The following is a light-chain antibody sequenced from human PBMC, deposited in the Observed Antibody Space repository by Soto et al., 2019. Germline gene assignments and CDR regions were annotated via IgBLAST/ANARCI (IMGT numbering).Light chain of an antibody. J-gene: IGLJ3*02. CDR1: SSDVGGYKY. Sequence: QSALTQPASVSGSPGQSITISCTGTSSDVGGYKYVSWYQQHPDKAPKLIIFEVSNRPSGISSRFSGSKSGNTASLTISGLQAEDEADYHCCSYAGSHTPWVFGGGTKLTVL. V-gene: IGLV2-14*01. CDR3: CSYAGSHTPWV. CDR2: EVS.